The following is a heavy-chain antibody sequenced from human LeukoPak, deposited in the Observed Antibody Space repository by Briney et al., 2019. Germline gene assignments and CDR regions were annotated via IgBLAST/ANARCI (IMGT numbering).Heavy chain of an antibody. CDR2: INPSGGST. J-gene: IGHJ5*02. CDR3: ARDFRPFCGDCYSSWFDP. V-gene: IGHV1-46*01. CDR1: GYTFTSYY. D-gene: IGHD2-21*02. Sequence: GASVKVSCKAPGYTFTSYYMHWVRQAPGQGLEWMGIINPSGGSTSYAQKFQGRVTMTRDMSTSTVYMELSSLRSEDTAVYYCARDFRPFCGDCYSSWFDPWGQGTLVTVSS.